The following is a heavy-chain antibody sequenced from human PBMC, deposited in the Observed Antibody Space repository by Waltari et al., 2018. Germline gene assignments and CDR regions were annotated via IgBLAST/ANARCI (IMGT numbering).Heavy chain of an antibody. CDR1: GGSISSGGYY. J-gene: IGHJ4*02. Sequence: QVQLQESGPGLVKPSQTLSLTCTVSGGSISSGGYYWSWIRQHPGKGLEWIGSIYYSGSTYYNPALKSRVTISVDTSKNQCSLKLSSVTAADTAVYYCARNVASGDYVFFDYWGQGTLVTVSS. CDR3: ARNVASGDYVFFDY. V-gene: IGHV4-31*03. D-gene: IGHD4-17*01. CDR2: IYYSGST.